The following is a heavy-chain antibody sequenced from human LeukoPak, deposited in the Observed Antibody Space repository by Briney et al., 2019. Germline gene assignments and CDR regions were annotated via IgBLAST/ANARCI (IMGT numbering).Heavy chain of an antibody. V-gene: IGHV4-34*01. J-gene: IGHJ4*02. CDR3: ARLGRHYDYVWGNYREADY. D-gene: IGHD3-16*01. Sequence: SETLSLTCAVYGGSFSGYYWSWIRQPPGKGLEWIGEINHSGSTNYNPSLKSRVTISVDTSKNQFSLKLSSVTAADTAVYYCARLGRHYDYVWGNYREADYWGQGTLVTVSS. CDR2: INHSGST. CDR1: GGSFSGYY.